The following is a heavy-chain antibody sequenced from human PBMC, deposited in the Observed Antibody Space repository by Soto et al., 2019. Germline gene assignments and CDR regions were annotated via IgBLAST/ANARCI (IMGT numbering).Heavy chain of an antibody. Sequence: ASVKVSCKASGYTFTSYGISCVRQAPGQGLEWMGWISAYNGNTNYAQKLQGRVTMTTDTSTSTAYMELRSLRSDDTAVYYCARKDYGTIIFDYWGQGTLVTVSS. CDR2: ISAYNGNT. V-gene: IGHV1-18*01. CDR3: ARKDYGTIIFDY. J-gene: IGHJ4*02. CDR1: GYTFTSYG. D-gene: IGHD4-17*01.